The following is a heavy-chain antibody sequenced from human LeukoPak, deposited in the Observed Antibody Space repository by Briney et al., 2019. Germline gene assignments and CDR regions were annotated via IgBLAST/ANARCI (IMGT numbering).Heavy chain of an antibody. CDR3: ARVWVGYPGGY. D-gene: IGHD3-16*01. CDR2: IYHSGST. V-gene: IGHV4-38-2*02. CDR1: DYSISSGYY. Sequence: PSETLSLTCTVSDYSISSGYYWGWIRQPPGKGLEWIGSIYHSGSTYYNPSLKSRVTISVDTSKNQFSLKLSSVTAADTAVYYCARVWVGYPGGYWGQGTLVTVSS. J-gene: IGHJ4*02.